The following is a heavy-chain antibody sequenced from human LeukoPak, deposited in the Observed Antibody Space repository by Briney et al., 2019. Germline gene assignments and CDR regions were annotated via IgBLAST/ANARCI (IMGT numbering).Heavy chain of an antibody. CDR3: ARDENGGWYELGY. V-gene: IGHV3-48*02. CDR1: GLTFSSYS. J-gene: IGHJ4*02. CDR2: ISSSSSTI. Sequence: GGSLRLSCAASGLTFSSYSMNWVRQAPGKGLEWVSYISSSSSTIYYADSVKGRFTISRDNAKNSLYLQMNSLRDVDTAVYYCARDENGGWYELGYWGQGTLVTVSS. D-gene: IGHD6-19*01.